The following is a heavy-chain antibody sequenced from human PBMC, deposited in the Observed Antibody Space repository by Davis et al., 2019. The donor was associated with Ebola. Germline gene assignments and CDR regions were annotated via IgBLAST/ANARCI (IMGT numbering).Heavy chain of an antibody. CDR1: GFTFSSYG. V-gene: IGHV3-33*01. D-gene: IGHD5-12*01. CDR3: ARDLGRVATIGFDY. J-gene: IGHJ4*02. CDR2: IWYYGSNK. Sequence: GESLKISCAASGFTFSSYGMHWVRQAPGKGLEWVAVIWYYGSNKYYADSVKGRFTISRDNSKNTLYLQMNSLRAEDTAVYYCARDLGRVATIGFDYWGQGTLVTVSS.